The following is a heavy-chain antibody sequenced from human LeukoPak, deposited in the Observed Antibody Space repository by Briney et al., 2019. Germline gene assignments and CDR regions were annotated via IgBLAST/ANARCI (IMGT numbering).Heavy chain of an antibody. V-gene: IGHV1-2*06. Sequence: ASVKVSCKASGYTFTGYYMHWVRQAPGQGLEWMGRINPNSGGTNYAQKFQGRVTMTRGTSISTAYMELSRLRSDDTAVYYCAREKVRQSGMDVWGQGTTVTVSS. J-gene: IGHJ6*02. CDR3: AREKVRQSGMDV. D-gene: IGHD2-2*01. CDR1: GYTFTGYY. CDR2: INPNSGGT.